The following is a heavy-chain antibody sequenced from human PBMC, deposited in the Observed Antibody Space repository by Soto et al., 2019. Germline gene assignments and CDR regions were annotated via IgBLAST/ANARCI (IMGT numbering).Heavy chain of an antibody. Sequence: QVRLVQSGAEVKAPGASVKVSCKAPGDTFTSYYMHWVRQAPGHGLEWMGVINPNGGSTRFAQKFQGRVTMTRDTSTSTVYMELRGLTSEDTAVYYCAADVLTYDNGGYFFDGFDTWGQGTMVTVSS. CDR1: GDTFTSYY. CDR2: INPNGGST. J-gene: IGHJ3*02. CDR3: AADVLTYDNGGYFFDGFDT. V-gene: IGHV1-46*01. D-gene: IGHD3-22*01.